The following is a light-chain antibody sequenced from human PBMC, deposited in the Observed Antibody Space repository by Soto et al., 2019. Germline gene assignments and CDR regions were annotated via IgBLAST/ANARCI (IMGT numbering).Light chain of an antibody. CDR2: EVS. V-gene: IGLV2-23*02. CDR3: CSYAGGRSPYV. Sequence: QSALTQPASVSGSPGQSITISCTGTTSDVGSYDLVSWYQQHPGKAPKIMIYEVSKRPSGDSNRFSGSKSRNTASLTISGLQAEDEADYYCCSYAGGRSPYVFGTGTKVTVL. J-gene: IGLJ1*01. CDR1: TSDVGSYDL.